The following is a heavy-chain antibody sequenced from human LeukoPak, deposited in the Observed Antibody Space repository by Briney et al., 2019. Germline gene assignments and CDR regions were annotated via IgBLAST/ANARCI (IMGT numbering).Heavy chain of an antibody. J-gene: IGHJ6*03. V-gene: IGHV4-59*01. CDR1: GGSISSYY. Sequence: SETLSLTCTVSGGSISSYYWSWIRQPPGKGLEWIGYIYYSGSTNYNPPLKSRVTISVDTSKNQFSLKLSSVTAADTAVYYCAGGLDDYGDSLSYYYYYMDVWGKGTTVTVSS. D-gene: IGHD4-17*01. CDR3: AGGLDDYGDSLSYYYYYMDV. CDR2: IYYSGST.